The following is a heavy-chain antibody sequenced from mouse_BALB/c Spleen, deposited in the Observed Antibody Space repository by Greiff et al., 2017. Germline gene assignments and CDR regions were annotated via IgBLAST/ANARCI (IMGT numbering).Heavy chain of an antibody. CDR1: GYTFTSYW. CDR2: INPSTGYT. V-gene: IGHV1-7*01. CDR3: ARGTTVVATDFDY. Sequence: QVQLQQSGAELAKPGASVKMSCKASGYTFTSYWMHWVKQRPGQGLEWIGYINPSTGYTEYNQKFKDKATLTADKSSSTAYMQLSSLTSEDSAVYYCARGTTVVATDFDYWGQGTTLTVSS. D-gene: IGHD1-1*01. J-gene: IGHJ2*01.